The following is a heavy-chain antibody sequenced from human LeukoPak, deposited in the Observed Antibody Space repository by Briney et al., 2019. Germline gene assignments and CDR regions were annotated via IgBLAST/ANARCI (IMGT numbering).Heavy chain of an antibody. J-gene: IGHJ5*02. V-gene: IGHV4-59*08. CDR1: GDSISSSY. D-gene: IGHD2-15*01. Sequence: PSETLSLTCTVSGDSISSSYWSWIRQPPGKGLEWIGYVFHTGDTNSNPSLKSRVTASLDTSKRQVSLRLTSVTAADTAVYYCARHPFATPFDRWGRGILVTVSS. CDR2: VFHTGDT. CDR3: ARHPFATPFDR.